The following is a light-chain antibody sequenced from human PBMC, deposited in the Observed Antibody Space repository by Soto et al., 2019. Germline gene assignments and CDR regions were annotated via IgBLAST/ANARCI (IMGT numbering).Light chain of an antibody. CDR2: DAS. CDR3: QQYITYPWT. V-gene: IGKV1-5*01. J-gene: IGKJ1*01. CDR1: QSIDMW. Sequence: DIQMTQSPPTLSASLGDRVTITCRASQSIDMWLAWYRQKPGKAPNLLIFDASNLEGGIPSRFSGSGSETEFTLTISGLQPDDFATYYCQQYITYPWTCGQGTKVEIK.